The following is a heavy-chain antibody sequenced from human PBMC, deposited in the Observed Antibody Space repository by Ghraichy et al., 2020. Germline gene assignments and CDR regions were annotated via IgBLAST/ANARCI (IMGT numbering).Heavy chain of an antibody. J-gene: IGHJ4*02. D-gene: IGHD4-17*01. CDR3: ARDKDGDFENFDY. Sequence: ASVKVSCTASGYDFPRYAMHWVRQAPGQRPEWMGWVNVAYGNTKYSENFQGRVTITRDTSASTVYMELSSLRSEDTAVYYCARDKDGDFENFDYWGQGTLVTVSS. V-gene: IGHV1-3*01. CDR2: VNVAYGNT. CDR1: GYDFPRYA.